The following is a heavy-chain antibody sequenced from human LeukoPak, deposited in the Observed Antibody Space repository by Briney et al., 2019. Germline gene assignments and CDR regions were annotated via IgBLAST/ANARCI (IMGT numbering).Heavy chain of an antibody. Sequence: ASVTVSCTASGYTFTCYYLHWVRQAPGQGLEWMGWINANHGGTNYAQQFQGRVTMTRDTSISTAYMELSRLRSDDAAVYYCARHRDFDSTGYYYPLFDYWGQGTLVTVSS. CDR3: ARHRDFDSTGYYYPLFDY. J-gene: IGHJ4*02. CDR2: INANHGGT. V-gene: IGHV1-2*02. CDR1: GYTFTCYY. D-gene: IGHD3-22*01.